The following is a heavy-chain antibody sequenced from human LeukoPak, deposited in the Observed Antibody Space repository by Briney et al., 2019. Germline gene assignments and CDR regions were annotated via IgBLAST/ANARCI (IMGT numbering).Heavy chain of an antibody. CDR2: ISGSGGTT. CDR1: GFTFDNYA. J-gene: IGHJ6*02. CDR3: AKVSGGGLYYDGMDV. D-gene: IGHD1-14*01. Sequence: GGSLRLSCAASGFTFDNYAMNWVRQAPGKGLEWVSVISGSGGTTYYADSVKGRFTISRDSSKNTLYLQMNSLRAEDTAVYYCAKVSGGGLYYDGMDVWGQGTTVTVSS. V-gene: IGHV3-23*01.